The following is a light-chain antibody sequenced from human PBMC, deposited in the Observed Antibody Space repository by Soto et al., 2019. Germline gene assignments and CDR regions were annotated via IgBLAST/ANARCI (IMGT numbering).Light chain of an antibody. CDR3: CSYAGSSTLDV. CDR1: SSDIGTYNL. Sequence: QSALTQPASVSGSPGQSITISCTGTSSDIGTYNLVSWYQQHPRKAPKLMIYEVNKRPSGVSDRFSGSKSDNTASLTISGLQAEDEADYYCCSYAGSSTLDVFGTGTKVTVL. CDR2: EVN. V-gene: IGLV2-23*02. J-gene: IGLJ1*01.